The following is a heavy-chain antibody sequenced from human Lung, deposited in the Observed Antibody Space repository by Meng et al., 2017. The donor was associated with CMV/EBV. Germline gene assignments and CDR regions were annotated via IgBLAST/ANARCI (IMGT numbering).Heavy chain of an antibody. V-gene: IGHV1-18*01. D-gene: IGHD6-19*01. CDR1: GDTFTHHV. CDR3: ARDPSNTSGRYAYFDY. Sequence: QDGDEVKKPVTVVRVFSKASGDTFTHHVISWIQQAHGQGLEWMGWISCYNGDTNYAQKFQGKVTMTTDTSTSTAYMDLRSLRSDDTAVYYCARDPSNTSGRYAYFDYWGQGTLVTVSS. J-gene: IGHJ4*02. CDR2: ISCYNGDT.